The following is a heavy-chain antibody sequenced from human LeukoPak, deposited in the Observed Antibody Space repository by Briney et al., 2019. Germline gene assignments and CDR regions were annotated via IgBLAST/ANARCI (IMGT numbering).Heavy chain of an antibody. CDR1: GFTVGNNY. D-gene: IGHD1-20*01. Sequence: GGSLRLSCAASGFTVGNNYMSWVRQAPGKGLEWVSVIYSDGNPYYADSVKGRFTISRDNSKNTLYLQINSLRAEDTAVYYCARGINNWNDLGWFDPWGQGTLVTVSS. V-gene: IGHV3-53*01. CDR2: IYSDGNP. CDR3: ARGINNWNDLGWFDP. J-gene: IGHJ5*02.